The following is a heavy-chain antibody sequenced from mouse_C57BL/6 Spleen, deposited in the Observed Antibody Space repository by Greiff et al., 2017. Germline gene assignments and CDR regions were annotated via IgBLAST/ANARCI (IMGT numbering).Heavy chain of an antibody. CDR2: IYPSDSET. Sequence: QVQLQQPGAELVRPGSSVKLSCKASGYTFTSYWMDWVKQRPGQGLEWIGNIYPSDSETHYNQKFKDKATLTVDKSSSTAYMQLSSLTSEDSAVYYCAREGWERGFAYWGQGTLVTVSA. J-gene: IGHJ3*01. V-gene: IGHV1-61*01. D-gene: IGHD1-1*02. CDR3: AREGWERGFAY. CDR1: GYTFTSYW.